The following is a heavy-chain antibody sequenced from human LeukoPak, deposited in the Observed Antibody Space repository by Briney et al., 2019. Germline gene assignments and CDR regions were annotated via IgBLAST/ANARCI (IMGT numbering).Heavy chain of an antibody. D-gene: IGHD3-22*01. CDR1: GYTFTSYY. CDR2: LNPSGGSP. J-gene: IGHJ4*02. Sequence: ASVKVSCKASGYTFTSYYMHWVRQAPGQGLEWMGTLNPSGGSPSYAQKFQGRVTMTRDMSTSTVYMELSSLRSEDTAVYYCAKDSSVYHYDSRNLDYWGQGTLVIVSS. CDR3: AKDSSVYHYDSRNLDY. V-gene: IGHV1-46*01.